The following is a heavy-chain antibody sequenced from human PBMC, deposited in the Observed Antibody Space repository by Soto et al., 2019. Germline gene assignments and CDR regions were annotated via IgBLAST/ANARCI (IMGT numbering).Heavy chain of an antibody. J-gene: IGHJ4*02. V-gene: IGHV3-21*01. CDR3: ARDPRGLYSGCCFDY. Sequence: GGSLSLSCAASGFTFSSYSMNWVRQAPGKGLEWVSSVSSSSSYIYYADSVKGRFTISRDNAKNSLYLQMNSLRAEDTAVYYCARDPRGLYSGCCFDYWGQGTLVTVSS. D-gene: IGHD5-12*01. CDR2: VSSSSSYI. CDR1: GFTFSSYS.